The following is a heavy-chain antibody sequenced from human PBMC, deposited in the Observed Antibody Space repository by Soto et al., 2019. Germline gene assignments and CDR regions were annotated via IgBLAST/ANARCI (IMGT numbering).Heavy chain of an antibody. V-gene: IGHV4-4*02. CDR1: GDSINSSYW. Sequence: SETLSLTCAVSGDSINSSYWWSWVRQSPGKGLECLGEISHSGGTNYNPSLKSRVTISIDKSKNQFSLSLMSVTAADTAVYYCAAYVSGWHSMRKYFHFWGLGTLVTVSS. D-gene: IGHD6-19*01. CDR3: AAYVSGWHSMRKYFHF. J-gene: IGHJ1*01. CDR2: ISHSGGT.